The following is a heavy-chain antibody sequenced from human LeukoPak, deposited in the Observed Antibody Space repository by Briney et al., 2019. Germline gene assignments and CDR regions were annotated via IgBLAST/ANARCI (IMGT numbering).Heavy chain of an antibody. V-gene: IGHV3-7*01. D-gene: IGHD2-21*02. J-gene: IGHJ4*02. CDR2: INQGGSEK. CDR1: GFTFSTYW. Sequence: PGGSLRLSCAPSGFTFSTYWMGWVRQAPGKGLEWLANINQGGSEKYYVDSAKGRFTISRDNAKNSLFLRMNSLRAEDTAVYYCARDVGDLWGQGTLVTVSS. CDR3: ARDVGDL.